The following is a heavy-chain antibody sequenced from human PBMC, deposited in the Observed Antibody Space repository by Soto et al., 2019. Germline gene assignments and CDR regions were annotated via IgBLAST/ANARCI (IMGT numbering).Heavy chain of an antibody. Sequence: EVQLVESGGGLVQPGGSLRLSCAASGFTFSSYEMNWVRQAPGKGLEWVSYVSSTSGTIYYAVSVKGRFTISRDNAKNSLYLQMNSLRAEDTAVYYCARGVRGYSYGCDYWGQGTLVTVSS. J-gene: IGHJ4*02. V-gene: IGHV3-48*03. D-gene: IGHD5-18*01. CDR1: GFTFSSYE. CDR2: VSSTSGTI. CDR3: ARGVRGYSYGCDY.